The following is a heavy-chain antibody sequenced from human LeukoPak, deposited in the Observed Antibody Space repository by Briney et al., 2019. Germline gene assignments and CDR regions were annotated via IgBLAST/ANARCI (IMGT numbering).Heavy chain of an antibody. V-gene: IGHV4-59*01. CDR1: GGSISSYY. J-gene: IGHJ4*02. Sequence: SETLSLTCTVSGGSISSYYWSWIRQPPGKGLEWIGYIYYSGGTNYNPSLKSRVTISVDTSKDQFSLKLSSVTAADTAVYYCARVGTYGSGSYLSWLDYWGQGTLVTVSS. CDR3: ARVGTYGSGSYLSWLDY. D-gene: IGHD3-10*01. CDR2: IYYSGGT.